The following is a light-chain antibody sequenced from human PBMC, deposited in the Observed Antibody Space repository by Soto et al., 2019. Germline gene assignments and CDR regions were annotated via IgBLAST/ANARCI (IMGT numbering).Light chain of an antibody. CDR3: QQYHTWPPIT. Sequence: EIVMTQSPATLSVSPGEGATLSCRASQSVGDNLAWYQRRPGQAPRLLIYGASNRATGIPARFSGSGSGTAFTLSISSLQPGDVGIYSCQQYHTWPPITFGQGTRLEI. CDR1: QSVGDN. V-gene: IGKV3-15*01. J-gene: IGKJ5*01. CDR2: GAS.